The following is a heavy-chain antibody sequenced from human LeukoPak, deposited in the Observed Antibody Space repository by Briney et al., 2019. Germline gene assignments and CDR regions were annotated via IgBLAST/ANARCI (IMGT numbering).Heavy chain of an antibody. J-gene: IGHJ4*02. CDR1: GGSISSSSYY. Sequence: KPSETLSLTCTVSGGSISSSSYYWGWIRQPPGKGLEWIGSIYYSGSTYYNPSLKSRVTISVDTSKNQFSLKLSSVTAADTAVYYCARSGGGSCRAVDYWGQGTLVTVSS. V-gene: IGHV4-39*07. CDR2: IYYSGST. D-gene: IGHD2-15*01. CDR3: ARSGGGSCRAVDY.